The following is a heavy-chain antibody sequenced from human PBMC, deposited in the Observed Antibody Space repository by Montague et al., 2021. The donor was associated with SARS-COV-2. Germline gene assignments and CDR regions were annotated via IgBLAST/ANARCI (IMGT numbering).Heavy chain of an antibody. CDR1: GFSFSSHW. CDR2: IKQDGSEK. J-gene: IGHJ4*02. Sequence: SLRLSCAASGFSFSSHWMSWVRQAPGKGLEWVANIKQDGSEKYYVDSVKGRFTISRDNAKNSLYLQMNSLRAEDTAVYYCAREGSLGFDYWGQGALVTVSS. CDR3: AREGSLGFDY. V-gene: IGHV3-7*03. D-gene: IGHD7-27*01.